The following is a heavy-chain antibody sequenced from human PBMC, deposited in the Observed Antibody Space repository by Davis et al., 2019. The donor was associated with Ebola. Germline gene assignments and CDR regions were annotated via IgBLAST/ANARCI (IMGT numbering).Heavy chain of an antibody. CDR2: IKQDGSEK. CDR1: GFSFSTHW. Sequence: GESLKISCAASGFSFSTHWMSWVRQAPGKGLEWVANIKQDGSEKYYLDSVKGRFTISRDNAKNSLYLQMNSLRAEDTAVYYCARDGVPAAHDYWGQGTLVTVSS. CDR3: ARDGVPAAHDY. J-gene: IGHJ4*02. D-gene: IGHD2-2*01. V-gene: IGHV3-7*03.